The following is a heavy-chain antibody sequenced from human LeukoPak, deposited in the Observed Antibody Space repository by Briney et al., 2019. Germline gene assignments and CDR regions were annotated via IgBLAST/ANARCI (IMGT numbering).Heavy chain of an antibody. CDR3: ARDPRNTIFGVEEGDAFDI. J-gene: IGHJ3*02. V-gene: IGHV4-59*01. D-gene: IGHD3-3*01. CDR1: GGSISSYY. CDR2: IYYSGST. Sequence: RASETLSLTCTVSGGSISSYYWSWIRQPPGKGLEWIGYIYYSGSTNYNPSLKSRVTISVDTSKNQFSLKLSSVTAADTAVYYCARDPRNTIFGVEEGDAFDIWGQGTMVTVSS.